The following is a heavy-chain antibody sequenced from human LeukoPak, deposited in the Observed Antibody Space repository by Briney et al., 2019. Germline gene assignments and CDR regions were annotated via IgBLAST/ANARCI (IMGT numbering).Heavy chain of an antibody. V-gene: IGHV1-2*02. D-gene: IGHD3-9*01. CDR1: GYTFTGYY. J-gene: IGHJ4*02. CDR2: INPNSGGT. CDR3: ARVLRYFDWSDY. Sequence: ASVKVSCKASGYTFTGYYMHWVRQAPGQGLEWMGWINPNSGGTNYAQEFQGRVTMTRDTSISTAYMELSRLRSDDTAVYYCARVLRYFDWSDYWGQGTLVTVSS.